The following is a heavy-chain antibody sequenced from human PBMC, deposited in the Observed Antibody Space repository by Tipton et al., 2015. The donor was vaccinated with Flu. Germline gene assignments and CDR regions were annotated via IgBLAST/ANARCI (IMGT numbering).Heavy chain of an antibody. V-gene: IGHV3-23*01. D-gene: IGHD3-9*01. CDR3: VKAKNYDIVAAYYGMDV. CDR1: GLTFSNYA. J-gene: IGHJ6*02. Sequence: SLRLSCAASGLTFSNYAMNWVRQAPGKGLEWVAGLSGSWSSIYYADSVKGRFSISRDNSKNMLYVQMNSLRAEDTAVYYCVKAKNYDIVAAYYGMDVWDQGTTVSVSS. CDR2: LSGSWSSI.